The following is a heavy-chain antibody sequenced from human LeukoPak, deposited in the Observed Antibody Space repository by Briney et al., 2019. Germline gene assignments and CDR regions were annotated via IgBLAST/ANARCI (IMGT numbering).Heavy chain of an antibody. V-gene: IGHV3-74*01. J-gene: IGHJ4*02. CDR1: GFTFSNYW. D-gene: IGHD2-21*02. CDR2: IDSDGSGT. CDR3: ARPRPYCSVDCYRFDS. Sequence: GGSLRLSCAASGFTFSNYWMHWVRQAPGKGLLWVSRIDSDGSGTSYADSVKGRFTISRDNAKNTLSLQMNSLRAEDTAVYYCARPRPYCSVDCYRFDSWGQGILVTVSS.